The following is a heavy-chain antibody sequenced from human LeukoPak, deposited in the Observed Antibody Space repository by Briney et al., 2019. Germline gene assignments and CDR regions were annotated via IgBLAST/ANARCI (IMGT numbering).Heavy chain of an antibody. Sequence: GGSLRLSCAASGFTFSSYAMHWVRQAPGKGLEWVAVISYDGSNKYYADSVKGRFTISRDNSKNTLYLQMNRLRAEDTAVYYCARDSDTAMVSRGFDYWGQGTLVTVSS. CDR2: ISYDGSNK. CDR3: ARDSDTAMVSRGFDY. CDR1: GFTFSSYA. D-gene: IGHD5-18*01. V-gene: IGHV3-30*04. J-gene: IGHJ4*02.